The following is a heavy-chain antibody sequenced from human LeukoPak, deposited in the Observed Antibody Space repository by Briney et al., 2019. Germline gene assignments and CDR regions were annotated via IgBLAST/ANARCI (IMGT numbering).Heavy chain of an antibody. CDR1: GFIFSTYA. CDR3: XXXXXXXLLHATESWFDS. J-gene: IGHJ5*01. Sequence: GGSLRLSCSASGFIFSTYAMSWVRQAPGKGLEWVSGISGGGGDRYYTDSVNGRFTISRDNSRNTMFLQMNGLRAEDTAVYFXXXXXXXXLLHATESWFDSWGQGTLVTVSS. D-gene: IGHD2-15*01. V-gene: IGHV3-23*01. CDR2: ISGGGGDR.